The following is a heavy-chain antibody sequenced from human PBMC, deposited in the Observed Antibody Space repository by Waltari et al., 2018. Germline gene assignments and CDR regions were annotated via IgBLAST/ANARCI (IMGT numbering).Heavy chain of an antibody. D-gene: IGHD1-26*01. Sequence: HVRVIQSGAELKDQGSSLKVSFNASVVDFRHSPVSLARQAPGQGPELLGGIIPLFERENYAQKFKGRLRISADESTGTVSMELTSLRSEHTAVYYCVRAEKYSANWYGSPEFEYWGQGTLVTVPS. CDR1: VVDFRHSP. J-gene: IGHJ4*02. CDR3: VRAEKYSANWYGSPEFEY. CDR2: IIPLFERE. V-gene: IGHV1-69*01.